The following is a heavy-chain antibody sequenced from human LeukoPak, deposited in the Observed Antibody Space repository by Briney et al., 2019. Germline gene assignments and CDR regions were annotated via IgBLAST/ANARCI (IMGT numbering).Heavy chain of an antibody. CDR1: GFTLSSHW. CDR3: ARGNYGNWLEY. D-gene: IGHD4-11*01. CDR2: ISPDGGST. V-gene: IGHV3-74*01. J-gene: IGHJ4*02. Sequence: GGSLRLSCVASGFTLSSHWMHWLRLAPGKGLVWVSRISPDGGSTAYADSVKGRCTISRDSARNTLYLQMGSLRAEDTAVYFCARGNYGNWLEYWGKGALVTVSS.